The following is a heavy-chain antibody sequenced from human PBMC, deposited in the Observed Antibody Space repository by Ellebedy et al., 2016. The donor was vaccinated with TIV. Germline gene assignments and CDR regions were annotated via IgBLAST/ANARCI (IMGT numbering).Heavy chain of an antibody. J-gene: IGHJ5*02. V-gene: IGHV4-59*01. D-gene: IGHD3-16*01. CDR2: FYYSGT. Sequence: SETLSLXXTVSGDSISSYHWSWIRQSPGKGLEWIGDFYYSGTNYNPSLKSRVSISVDTSKNQFSLKLSSVTAADTAVYYCAREMGELRSYNWFDPWGQGTLVIVSS. CDR1: GDSISSYH. CDR3: AREMGELRSYNWFDP.